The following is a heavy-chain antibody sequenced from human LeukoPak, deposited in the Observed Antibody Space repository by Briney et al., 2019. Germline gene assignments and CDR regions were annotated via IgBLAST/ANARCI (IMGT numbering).Heavy chain of an antibody. Sequence: GGSLRLSCAASRFTFSSYSMNWVRQAPGKGLEWVGRTRDKANSYTTEYAASVKGRFTISRDDSKNSLYLQMNSLKTEDTAVYYCARGGSYYYDSSLAYWGQGTLVTVSS. CDR3: ARGGSYYYDSSLAY. D-gene: IGHD3-22*01. CDR2: TRDKANSYTT. V-gene: IGHV3-72*01. CDR1: RFTFSSYS. J-gene: IGHJ4*02.